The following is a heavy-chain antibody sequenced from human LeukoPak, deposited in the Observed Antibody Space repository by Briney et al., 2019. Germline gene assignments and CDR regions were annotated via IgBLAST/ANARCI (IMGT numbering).Heavy chain of an antibody. Sequence: SETLSLTCAVYGGSFSGYYWSWIRQPPGKGLEWIGEINHSGSTNYNPSLKSRVTISVDTSKNQFSLKLSSVTAEDTAVYYCARDRPSGGPDAFDIWGQGTMVTVSS. CDR2: INHSGST. CDR3: ARDRPSGGPDAFDI. CDR1: GGSFSGYY. D-gene: IGHD2-15*01. V-gene: IGHV4-34*01. J-gene: IGHJ3*02.